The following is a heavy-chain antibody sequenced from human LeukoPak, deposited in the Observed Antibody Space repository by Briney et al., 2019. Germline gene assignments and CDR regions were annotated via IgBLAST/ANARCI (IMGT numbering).Heavy chain of an antibody. D-gene: IGHD6-19*01. V-gene: IGHV4-31*03. CDR3: ARGSSSGAPSY. CDR1: GGSISSGGYY. CDR2: ICYSGST. Sequence: SQTLSLPCTVSGGSISSGGYYWSWIRQHPGKGLEWIGYICYSGSTYYNPSLKSRLTISVDTSKNQFSLELSSVTAAGTALYYCARGSSSGAPSYWGQGTLVTVSS. J-gene: IGHJ4*02.